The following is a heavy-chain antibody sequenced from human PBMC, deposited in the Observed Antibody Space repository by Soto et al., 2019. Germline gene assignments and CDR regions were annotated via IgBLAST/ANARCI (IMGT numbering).Heavy chain of an antibody. Sequence: ASVKVSCKASGYTFTSYDINWVRQATGQGLEWMGWMNPNSGNTGYAQKFQGRVTMTRNTSISTAYMELSSLRSEDTAVYYCATKKVDDYYDSSGYYLFSFDYSGQGTLVTVSS. CDR1: GYTFTSYD. CDR3: ATKKVDDYYDSSGYYLFSFDY. CDR2: MNPNSGNT. J-gene: IGHJ4*02. V-gene: IGHV1-8*01. D-gene: IGHD3-22*01.